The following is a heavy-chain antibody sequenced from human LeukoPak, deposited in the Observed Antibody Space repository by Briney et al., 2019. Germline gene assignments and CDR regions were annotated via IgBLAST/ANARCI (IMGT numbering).Heavy chain of an antibody. V-gene: IGHV5-51*01. Sequence: GESLKISCKGSGYSFTSYWIGWVRQMPGKGLEWMGIIYPGDSDTRYSPSFQGQVTISADKSISTAYLQWSRLKASDTAMYYCARLNLAAGYYYYMDVWGKGTTVTVSS. CDR2: IYPGDSDT. CDR1: GYSFTSYW. D-gene: IGHD6-25*01. J-gene: IGHJ6*03. CDR3: ARLNLAAGYYYYMDV.